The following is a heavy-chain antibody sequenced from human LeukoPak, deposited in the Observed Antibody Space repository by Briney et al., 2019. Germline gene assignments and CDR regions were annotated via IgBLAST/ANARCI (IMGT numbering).Heavy chain of an antibody. J-gene: IGHJ3*02. Sequence: GGSLRLSCAASGFTFDDYGMSWVRQAPGKGLEWVANIKQDGSKKYYVDSVKGRFTISRDNAKNSLFLQMNSLRAEDTAVYYCARDGVGAIGAFDIWGQGTMVTVSS. D-gene: IGHD1-26*01. V-gene: IGHV3-7*01. CDR3: ARDGVGAIGAFDI. CDR1: GFTFDDYG. CDR2: IKQDGSKK.